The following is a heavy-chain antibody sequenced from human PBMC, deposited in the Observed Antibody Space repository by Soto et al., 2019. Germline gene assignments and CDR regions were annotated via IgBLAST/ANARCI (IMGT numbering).Heavy chain of an antibody. J-gene: IGHJ4*02. D-gene: IGHD2-8*01. CDR2: ISGSGNIT. V-gene: IGHV3-48*03. CDR3: ARGGVY. CDR1: GFTFSSHE. Sequence: PAGSTGISCAASGFTFSSHEMNWVRQAPGKGLEWISYISGSGNITYYADSVKGRFTISRDNAQKSLYLQMNSLRVEDTAVYYCARGGVYWGQGPLVTVSS.